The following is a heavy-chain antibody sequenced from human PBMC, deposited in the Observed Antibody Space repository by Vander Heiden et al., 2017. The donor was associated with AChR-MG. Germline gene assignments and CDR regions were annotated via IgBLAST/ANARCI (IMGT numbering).Heavy chain of an antibody. J-gene: IGHJ4*02. D-gene: IGHD2-15*01. Sequence: QVQLVESGGGVVQPGRSLRLSCAASGFTFSSYAMHWVRQAPGKGLEWVAVISYDGSNKYYADSVKGRFTISRDNSKNTLYLQMNSLRAEDTAVYYCARDLFYCSGGSCNTYWGQGTLVTVSS. CDR3: ARDLFYCSGGSCNTY. CDR1: GFTFSSYA. CDR2: ISYDGSNK. V-gene: IGHV3-30-3*01.